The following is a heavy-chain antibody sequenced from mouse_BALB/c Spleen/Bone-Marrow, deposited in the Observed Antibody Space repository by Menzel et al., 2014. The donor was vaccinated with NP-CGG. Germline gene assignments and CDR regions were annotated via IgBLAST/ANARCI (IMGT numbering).Heavy chain of an antibody. CDR2: IRLKSNNYAT. CDR3: TSMRRRGFAY. V-gene: IGHV6-6*02. Sequence: EVQLVESGGGLVQPGGSMKLSCVASGFTFSNYWMNWVRQSPEKGLEWVAEIRLKSNNYATHYAESVKGRFTISRDDSKSSVHLQMNNLRAEDTGIYYCTSMRRRGFAYWGQGTLVTVSA. J-gene: IGHJ3*01. D-gene: IGHD2-3*01. CDR1: GFTFSNYW.